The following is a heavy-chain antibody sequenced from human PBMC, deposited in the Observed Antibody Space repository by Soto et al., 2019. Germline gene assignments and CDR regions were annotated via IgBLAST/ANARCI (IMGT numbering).Heavy chain of an antibody. Sequence: QVQLVESGGGVVQPGRSLRLSCAASGFTFSSYAMHWVRQAPGKGLEWVAAISYDGSNKYYADSGKGRFTISRDNSKNTLYRQMNSLRAEDTAVYYCARGDGGGYYPGYWGQGTLVTVSS. D-gene: IGHD3-22*01. V-gene: IGHV3-30-3*01. CDR3: ARGDGGGYYPGY. CDR1: GFTFSSYA. CDR2: ISYDGSNK. J-gene: IGHJ4*02.